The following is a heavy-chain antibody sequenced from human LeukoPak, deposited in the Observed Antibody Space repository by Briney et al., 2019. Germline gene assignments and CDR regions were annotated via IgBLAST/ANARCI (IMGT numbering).Heavy chain of an antibody. D-gene: IGHD2-15*01. V-gene: IGHV3-74*01. J-gene: IGHJ3*02. CDR3: ARRWSDAFDM. CDR1: VFTFSSNW. CDR2: INEDGSTT. Sequence: GGSLRLSCAASVFTFSSNWMHWVRQAPGKGLVWVSRINEDGSTTNYADSVKGRSTVFRDNAKNTLYLQMNSLRAEDTAVYYCARRWSDAFDMWGQGTMVTVSS.